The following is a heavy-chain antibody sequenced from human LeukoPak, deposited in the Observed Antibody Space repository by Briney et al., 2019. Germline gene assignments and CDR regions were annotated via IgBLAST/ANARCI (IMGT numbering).Heavy chain of an antibody. J-gene: IGHJ6*02. CDR2: IKSKTDGGTT. V-gene: IGHV3-15*01. CDR3: TTVYSSGWYLKNYGMDV. CDR1: GFTFSNAW. Sequence: GGSLRLSCAASGFTFSNAWMSWVRQAPGKGLEWVGRIKSKTDGGTTDYAAPVKGRFTISRDDSKNTLYLQMNSLKTEDTAVYYCTTVYSSGWYLKNYGMDVWGQGTTVTVPS. D-gene: IGHD6-19*01.